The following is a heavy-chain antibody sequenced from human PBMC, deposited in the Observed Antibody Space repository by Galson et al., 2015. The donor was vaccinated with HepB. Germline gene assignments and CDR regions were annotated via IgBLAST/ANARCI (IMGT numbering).Heavy chain of an antibody. CDR3: ANIRRESITISGGFDY. CDR2: MSGSGGST. Sequence: SLRLSCAASGFTFSNYAMSWVRQAPGTGLEWVSAMSGSGGSTYYADSVKGRFTISRDDSKNTLYLQMNSLRDEDTAVYYCANIRRESITISGGFDYWGQGTLVTVSS. CDR1: GFTFSNYA. J-gene: IGHJ4*02. V-gene: IGHV3-23*01. D-gene: IGHD3-3*01.